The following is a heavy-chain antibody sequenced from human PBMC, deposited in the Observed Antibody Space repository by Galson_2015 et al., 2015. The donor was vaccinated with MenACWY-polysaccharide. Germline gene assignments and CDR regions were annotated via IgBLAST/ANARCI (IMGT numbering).Heavy chain of an antibody. J-gene: IGHJ6*02. CDR2: ISGSGGST. V-gene: IGHV3-23*01. CDR1: GFTFSSYA. CDR3: AKDLAHGDYRYYYGMDV. D-gene: IGHD4-17*01. Sequence: SLRLSCAASGFTFSSYAVSWVRQAPGKGLEWVSAISGSGGSTYYADSVKGRFTISRDNSKNTLYLQMNSLRAEDTAVYYCAKDLAHGDYRYYYGMDVWGQGTTVTVSS.